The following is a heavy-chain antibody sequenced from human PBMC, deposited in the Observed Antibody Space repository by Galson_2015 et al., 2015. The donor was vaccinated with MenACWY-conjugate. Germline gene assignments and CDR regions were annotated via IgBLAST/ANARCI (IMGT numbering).Heavy chain of an antibody. V-gene: IGHV3-23*01. CDR1: GFPFSSYG. Sequence: SLRLSCAASGFPFSSYGMSWVRQAPGKGLEWVSVISGSGDSTYYADSVKGRFTISRDNSKNTLYLQMISLRAEDTAVYFCAKGMYSSGRDAIDYWGRGTLVTVSS. CDR3: AKGMYSSGRDAIDY. D-gene: IGHD6-19*01. CDR2: ISGSGDST. J-gene: IGHJ2*01.